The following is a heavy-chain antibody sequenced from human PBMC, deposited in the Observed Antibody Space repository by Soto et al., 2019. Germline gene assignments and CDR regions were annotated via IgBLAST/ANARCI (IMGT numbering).Heavy chain of an antibody. Sequence: GGSLRLSCAASGFTFSNAWMSWVRQAPGKGLEWVGRIKSKTDGGTTDYAAPVKGRFTISRDDSKNTLYLQMNSLKTEDTAVYYCTTVDYYDSSGPLLAWGQGTRVTVSS. CDR3: TTVDYYDSSGPLLA. V-gene: IGHV3-15*01. CDR1: GFTFSNAW. J-gene: IGHJ4*02. CDR2: IKSKTDGGTT. D-gene: IGHD3-22*01.